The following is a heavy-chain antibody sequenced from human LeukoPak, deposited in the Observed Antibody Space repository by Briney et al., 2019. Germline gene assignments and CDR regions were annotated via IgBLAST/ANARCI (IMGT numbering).Heavy chain of an antibody. J-gene: IGHJ4*02. CDR1: GGSISSSTNY. CDR2: IYYSGNT. Sequence: SETLSLTCTVSGGSISSSTNYWGWIRQSPGKGLEWIGSIYYSGNTYYNPSLKSRVTISVDTSKSQFSLRLTSVTAADTAVYYCARHVRFLEWLSSYYFDYWGQGTLVTVSS. D-gene: IGHD3-3*01. CDR3: ARHVRFLEWLSSYYFDY. V-gene: IGHV4-39*01.